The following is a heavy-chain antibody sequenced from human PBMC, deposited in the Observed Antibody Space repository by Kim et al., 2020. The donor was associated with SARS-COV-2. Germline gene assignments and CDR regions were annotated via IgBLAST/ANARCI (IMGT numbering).Heavy chain of an antibody. Sequence: GGSLRLSCAASGFTVSGQYMSWVRQAPGKGLDWVSLIYSDGSTSYADSVKGRFTISRDNSRNTLYLQMNSLRVDDTAVYFCAGRPHGDHPYFDFWGQGTLVTVSS. J-gene: IGHJ4*02. V-gene: IGHV3-53*01. D-gene: IGHD4-17*01. CDR2: IYSDGST. CDR3: AGRPHGDHPYFDF. CDR1: GFTVSGQY.